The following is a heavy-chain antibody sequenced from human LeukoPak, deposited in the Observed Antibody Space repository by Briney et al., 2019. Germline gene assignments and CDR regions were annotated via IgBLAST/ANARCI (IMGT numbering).Heavy chain of an antibody. J-gene: IGHJ4*02. V-gene: IGHV4-39*01. Sequence: SETLSLTCTVSGGSISSSSDYWGWIRQPPGKGLEWIGSIYYSGSTYYNPSLKSRVTISVDTSKNQFSLKLSSVTAADTAVYYCARHGRGRFLASRYYFDYWGRGPLVTVSP. CDR1: GGSISSSSDY. CDR3: ARHGRGRFLASRYYFDY. D-gene: IGHD3-3*01. CDR2: IYYSGST.